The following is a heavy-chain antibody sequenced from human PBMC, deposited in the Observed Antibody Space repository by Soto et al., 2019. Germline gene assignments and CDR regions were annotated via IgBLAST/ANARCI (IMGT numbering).Heavy chain of an antibody. Sequence: QVQLVQSGAEVKKPGSSVKVSCTASGGSFSRYAFSWVRQAPGQGLEWMGGIIPMFGTANYAQKFQGRVTITADESTTTAYMELSSLRSEDTAVYYCARVLYGDGDYFDYWGQGSLVTVSS. CDR3: ARVLYGDGDYFDY. J-gene: IGHJ4*02. V-gene: IGHV1-69*01. CDR1: GGSFSRYA. D-gene: IGHD4-17*01. CDR2: IIPMFGTA.